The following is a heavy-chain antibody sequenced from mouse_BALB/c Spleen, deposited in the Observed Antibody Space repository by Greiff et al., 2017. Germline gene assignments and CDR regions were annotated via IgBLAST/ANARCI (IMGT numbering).Heavy chain of an antibody. CDR1: GYTFTSYW. CDR2: IYPGDGDT. J-gene: IGHJ3*01. V-gene: IGHV1-87*01. D-gene: IGHD1-1*01. CDR3: AHGSSYGFAY. Sequence: QVQLQQSGAELARPGASVKLSCKASGYTFTSYWMQWVKQRPGQGLERIGAIYPGDGDTRYTQKFKGKATLTADKSSSTAYMQLSSLASEDSAVYYCAHGSSYGFAYWGQGTLVTVSA.